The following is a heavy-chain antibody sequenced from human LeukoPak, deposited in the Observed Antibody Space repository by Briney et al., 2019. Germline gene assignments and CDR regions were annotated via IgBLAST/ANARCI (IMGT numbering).Heavy chain of an antibody. J-gene: IGHJ4*02. CDR1: GFTFDDYA. V-gene: IGHV3-9*01. Sequence: GGSLRLSCAASGFTFDDYAMHWVRQAPGKGLEWVSGISWNRGSIGYADSVKGRFTISRDNAKNSLYLQMNSLRAEDTALYYCAKDLHPTVTTSPFDYWGQGTLVTVSS. D-gene: IGHD4-17*01. CDR2: ISWNRGSI. CDR3: AKDLHPTVTTSPFDY.